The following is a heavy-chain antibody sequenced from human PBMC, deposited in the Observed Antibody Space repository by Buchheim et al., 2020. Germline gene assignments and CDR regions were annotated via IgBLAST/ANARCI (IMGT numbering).Heavy chain of an antibody. V-gene: IGHV4-39*01. Sequence: QVQLQESGPGLVKPSQTLSLTCTVSGGSISSSSYYWGWIRQPPGKGLEWIGSIYYSGSTYYNPSLKSRVTISVDTSKNQFSLKLSSVTAADTAVYYCARTITMVRGLRAYYMDVWGKGTT. CDR3: ARTITMVRGLRAYYMDV. CDR2: IYYSGST. J-gene: IGHJ6*03. CDR1: GGSISSSSYY. D-gene: IGHD3-10*01.